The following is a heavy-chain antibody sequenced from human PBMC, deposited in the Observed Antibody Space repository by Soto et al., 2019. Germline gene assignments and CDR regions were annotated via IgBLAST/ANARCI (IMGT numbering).Heavy chain of an antibody. Sequence: GGSLRLSCAASGFTFSSYAMSWVRQAPGKGLEWVSAISGSGGSTYYADSVKGRFTISRDNSKNTLYLQMNSLRAEDTAVYYCAKDHYYDSSGYYRLYAFDIWGQGTMVTVSS. CDR3: AKDHYYDSSGYYRLYAFDI. CDR2: ISGSGGST. J-gene: IGHJ3*02. V-gene: IGHV3-23*01. CDR1: GFTFSSYA. D-gene: IGHD3-22*01.